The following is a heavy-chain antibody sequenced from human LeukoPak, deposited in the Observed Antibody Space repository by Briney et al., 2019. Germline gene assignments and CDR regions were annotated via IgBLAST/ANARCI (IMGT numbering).Heavy chain of an antibody. CDR1: GGSISSGDYY. CDR2: IYYSGST. J-gene: IGHJ4*02. Sequence: SETLSLTCTVSGGSISSGDYYWSWIRQPPGKGLEWIGYIYYSGSTYYNPSLKSRVTISVDTPKNQFSLKLSSVTAADTAVYYCARVSAAADAVDYWGQGTLVTVSS. V-gene: IGHV4-30-4*01. CDR3: ARVSAAADAVDY. D-gene: IGHD6-13*01.